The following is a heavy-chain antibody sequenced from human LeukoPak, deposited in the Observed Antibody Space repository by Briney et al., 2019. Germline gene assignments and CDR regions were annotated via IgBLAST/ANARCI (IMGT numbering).Heavy chain of an antibody. J-gene: IGHJ4*02. CDR2: IKQDGSEK. V-gene: IGHV3-7*01. CDR3: AREYYDYVWGSYRYFDY. D-gene: IGHD3-16*02. CDR1: GFTFSSSW. Sequence: QPGGSLRLSCAASGFTFSSSWMHWVCQAPEKGLEWVANIKQDGSEKYYVDSVKGRFTISRDNAKNSLYLQMNSLRAEDTAVYYCAREYYDYVWGSYRYFDYWGQGTLVTVSS.